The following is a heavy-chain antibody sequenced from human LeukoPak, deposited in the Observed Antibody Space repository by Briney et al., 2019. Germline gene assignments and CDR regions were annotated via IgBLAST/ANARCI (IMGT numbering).Heavy chain of an antibody. CDR1: GLTFADYA. V-gene: IGHV3-9*01. CDR3: AKGGGQWELLTRFDF. CDR2: ICWNSGNI. J-gene: IGHJ4*02. Sequence: GGSLRLSCAASGLTFADYAMYGVRQVPGKGLEWVSAICWNSGNIGYGDSVKGRFTISRDNANNYMYLQMNSLTAEDAALYYCAKGGGQWELLTRFDFWGQGTLVTVSS. D-gene: IGHD1-26*01.